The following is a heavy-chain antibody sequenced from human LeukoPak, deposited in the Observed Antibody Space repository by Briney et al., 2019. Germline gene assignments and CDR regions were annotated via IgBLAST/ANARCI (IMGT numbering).Heavy chain of an antibody. V-gene: IGHV3-7*01. D-gene: IGHD2-2*01. CDR3: ARDHAYRADY. CDR1: GFSFSDDW. CDR2: INQDGSKK. J-gene: IGHJ4*02. Sequence: GGSLRLSCAASGFSFSDDWMCWVRQAPGKGLQWVANINQDGSKKYYADSLKGRFTISRDNAKNSLYLQVSSLRAEDTAVYYCARDHAYRADYWGQGTLVAVSS.